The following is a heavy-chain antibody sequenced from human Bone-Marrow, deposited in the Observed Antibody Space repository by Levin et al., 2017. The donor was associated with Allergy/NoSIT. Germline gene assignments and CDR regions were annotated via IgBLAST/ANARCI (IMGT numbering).Heavy chain of an antibody. Sequence: GESLKISCAASGFTFSSYWMSWVRQAPGKGLEWVANIKQDGSEKYYVDSVKGRFTISRDNAKNSLYLQMNSLRAEDTAVYYCARDRARYCSSTSCPPARLLDYWGQGTLVTVSS. D-gene: IGHD2-2*01. J-gene: IGHJ4*02. CDR1: GFTFSSYW. CDR2: IKQDGSEK. V-gene: IGHV3-7*04. CDR3: ARDRARYCSSTSCPPARLLDY.